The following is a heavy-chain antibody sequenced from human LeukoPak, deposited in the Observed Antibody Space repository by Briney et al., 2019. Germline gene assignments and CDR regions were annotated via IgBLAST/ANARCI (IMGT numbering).Heavy chain of an antibody. CDR3: ARESATDYYYYGMDV. J-gene: IGHJ6*02. CDR1: GFTVSSNY. Sequence: PGGSLRLSRAASGFTVSSNYMSWVRQAPGKGLEWVSVIYSGGSTYYADSVKGRFTISRDNSKNTLYLQMNSLRAEDTAVYYCARESATDYYYYGMDVWGQGTTVTVSS. V-gene: IGHV3-53*01. CDR2: IYSGGST.